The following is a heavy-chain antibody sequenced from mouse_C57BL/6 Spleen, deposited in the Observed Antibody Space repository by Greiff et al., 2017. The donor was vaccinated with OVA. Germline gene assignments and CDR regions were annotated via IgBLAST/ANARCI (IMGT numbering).Heavy chain of an antibody. CDR2: IHPNSGST. CDR3: ARCSYWYFDV. J-gene: IGHJ1*03. V-gene: IGHV1-64*01. CDR1: GYTFTSYW. Sequence: QVQLQQSGAELVKPGASVKLSCKASGYTFTSYWMHWVKQRPGQGLEWIGMIHPNSGSTNYNEKFKSKATLTVDKSSSTAYMQLSSLPSEDSAVYYCARCSYWYFDVWGTGTTVTVSS.